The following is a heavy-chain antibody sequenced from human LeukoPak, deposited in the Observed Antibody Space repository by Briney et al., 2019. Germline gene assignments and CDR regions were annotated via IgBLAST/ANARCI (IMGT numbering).Heavy chain of an antibody. CDR1: GFTFSDYY. Sequence: PGGSLRLSCAASGFTFSDYYMSWVRQAPGEGLEWVSSISSSGSTIYYADSVKGRFTISRDNAKNSLYLQMNSLRAEDTAVYYCARTSMILVVPYFDYWGQGTLVTVSS. V-gene: IGHV3-11*04. CDR3: ARTSMILVVPYFDY. J-gene: IGHJ4*02. CDR2: ISSSGSTI. D-gene: IGHD3-22*01.